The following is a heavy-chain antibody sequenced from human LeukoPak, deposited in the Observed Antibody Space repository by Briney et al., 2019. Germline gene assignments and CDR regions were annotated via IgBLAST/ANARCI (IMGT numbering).Heavy chain of an antibody. CDR3: ARGSYWASLDY. CDR1: GYTFTSYG. Sequence: ASVKVSCKASGYTFTSYGISWVRQAPGQGLEWMGWISAYNGNTNYAQKLQGRVTMTRDTSISTAYMELSRLRSDDTAVYYCARGSYWASLDYWGQGTLVTVSS. J-gene: IGHJ4*02. V-gene: IGHV1-18*01. CDR2: ISAYNGNT. D-gene: IGHD1-26*01.